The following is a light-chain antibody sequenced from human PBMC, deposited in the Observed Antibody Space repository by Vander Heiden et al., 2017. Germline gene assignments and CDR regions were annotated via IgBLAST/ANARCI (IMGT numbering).Light chain of an antibody. CDR1: SSDVDYFNL. CDR3: SSYAGSSISV. Sequence: QSALTQPASVSGSPGQSITISCTGTSSDVDYFNLVSWYQHYPGKAPTLLIYEVTKRPSGVSDRFSGSKSGNTASLTISGLRAEDECDYYCSSYAGSSISVFGGGTKLTVL. J-gene: IGLJ3*02. CDR2: EVT. V-gene: IGLV2-23*02.